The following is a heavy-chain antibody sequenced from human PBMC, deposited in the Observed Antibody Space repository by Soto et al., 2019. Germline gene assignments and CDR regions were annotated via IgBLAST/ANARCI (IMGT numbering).Heavy chain of an antibody. V-gene: IGHV4-31*03. CDR3: ARRYGGNFDY. D-gene: IGHD2-15*01. J-gene: IGHJ4*02. Sequence: QVQLQESGPGLVKPSQTLSLTCTVSGGSISSGGYYWSWIRQHPGKGLEWIGYIYYSGSTYYNPSPKSRVTISVDPSKNQFSLKLSSVAAADTAVYYCARRYGGNFDYWGQGTLVTVSS. CDR1: GGSISSGGYY. CDR2: IYYSGST.